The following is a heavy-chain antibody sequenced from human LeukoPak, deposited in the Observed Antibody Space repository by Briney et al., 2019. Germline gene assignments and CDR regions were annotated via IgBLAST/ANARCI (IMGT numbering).Heavy chain of an antibody. D-gene: IGHD4-17*01. CDR3: AKDGGIDYGDSYYFDY. CDR1: GFTFSSYG. CDR2: ISGSGGST. Sequence: GGTLRLSCAASGFTFSSYGMSWVRQAPGKGLEWVSAISGSGGSTYYADSVKGRFTISRDNSKNTLYLQMNSLRAEDTAIYYCAKDGGIDYGDSYYFDYWGQGTLVTVSS. J-gene: IGHJ4*02. V-gene: IGHV3-23*01.